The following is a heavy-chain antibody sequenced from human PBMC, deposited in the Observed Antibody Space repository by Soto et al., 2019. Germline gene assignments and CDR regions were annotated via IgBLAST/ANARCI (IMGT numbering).Heavy chain of an antibody. CDR1: GDIFSGYS. CDR2: IIPIFGTT. CDR3: ARDLVSGYDPGDY. D-gene: IGHD5-12*01. Sequence: QVQLVQSGAEVKKPGSSVKVSCKTSGDIFSGYSISWVRQAPGQGLEWMGGIIPIFGTTNYAQRFRGRVTITAEKSTSTVYMELYSLKSEDTAVYYCARDLVSGYDPGDYWGQGTLVTVSS. J-gene: IGHJ4*02. V-gene: IGHV1-69*14.